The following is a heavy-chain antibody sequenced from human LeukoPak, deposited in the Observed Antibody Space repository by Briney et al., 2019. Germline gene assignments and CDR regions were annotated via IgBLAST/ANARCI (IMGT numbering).Heavy chain of an antibody. CDR2: IIPIFGTA. Sequence: ASVKVSCKASGYTFTSYGISWVRQAPGQGLEWMGGIIPIFGTANYAQKFQGRVTITTDESTSIAYMELSSLRSEDTAVYYCARAPLRSSSGSYYNVVDYYYYMDVWGKGTTVTVSS. CDR1: GYTFTSYG. CDR3: ARAPLRSSSGSYYNVVDYYYYMDV. V-gene: IGHV1-69*05. J-gene: IGHJ6*03. D-gene: IGHD3-10*01.